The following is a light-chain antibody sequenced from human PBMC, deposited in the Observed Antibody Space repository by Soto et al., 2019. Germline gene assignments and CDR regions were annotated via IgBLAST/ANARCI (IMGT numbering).Light chain of an antibody. CDR1: QSVSSN. J-gene: IGKJ1*01. CDR2: GAS. V-gene: IGKV3-15*01. Sequence: EIVMTQSPATLSVSPGERATLSCRASQSVSSNLAWYQQKPGQAPRLLIYGASTRDTGIPARFSGSGSGTEFTLTISSLQSEDFAVYCCQQYNNWPTWTFGQGTKVEIK. CDR3: QQYNNWPTWT.